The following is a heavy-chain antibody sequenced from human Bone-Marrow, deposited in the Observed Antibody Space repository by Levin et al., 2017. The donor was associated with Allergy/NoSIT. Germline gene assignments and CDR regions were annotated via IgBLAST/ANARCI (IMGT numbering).Heavy chain of an antibody. D-gene: IGHD6-6*01. V-gene: IGHV4-39*01. CDR3: ARHPEGDSRPGGTWFDS. J-gene: IGHJ5*01. CDR1: GASISRSNSY. CDR2: LYYGGTT. Sequence: PSETLSLTCSVSGASISRSNSYWGWIRQPPGRGLEWIGSLYYGGTTYYKSSLRSRVTISVDTSKNQISLNLTSVTAADTALYYCARHPEGDSRPGGTWFDSWGQGILVTVSS.